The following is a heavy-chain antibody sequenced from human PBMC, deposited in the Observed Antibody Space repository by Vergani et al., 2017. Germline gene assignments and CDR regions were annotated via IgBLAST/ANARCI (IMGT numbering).Heavy chain of an antibody. CDR2: ISGSGGST. Sequence: EVQLLESGGGLVQPGGSLRLSCAASGFTFSSYAMSWVRQAPGKGLEWVSAISGSGGSTYYADSVKGRFTISRDNSKNTLYLQMNSLRAEDTAVYYCARGDYYDFWSGYIYYGMDVWGQGTTVTVSS. CDR3: ARGDYYDFWSGYIYYGMDV. V-gene: IGHV3-23*01. CDR1: GFTFSSYA. D-gene: IGHD3-3*01. J-gene: IGHJ6*02.